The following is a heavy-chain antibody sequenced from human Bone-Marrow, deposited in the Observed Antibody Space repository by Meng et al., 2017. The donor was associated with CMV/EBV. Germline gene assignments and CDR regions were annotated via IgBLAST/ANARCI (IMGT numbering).Heavy chain of an antibody. CDR1: GYTFTSYD. J-gene: IGHJ6*02. V-gene: IGHV1-8*03. CDR3: ARGSADVLRFLEWLLPTPYYYYGIDV. D-gene: IGHD3-3*01. CDR2: MNPNSGNT. Sequence: ASVKVSCKASGYTFTSYDINWVRQATGQGLEWMGWMNPNSGNTGYAQKFQGRVTITRNTSISTAYMELSSLRSEDTAVYYCARGSADVLRFLEWLLPTPYYYYGIDVWGQGTTVTVSS.